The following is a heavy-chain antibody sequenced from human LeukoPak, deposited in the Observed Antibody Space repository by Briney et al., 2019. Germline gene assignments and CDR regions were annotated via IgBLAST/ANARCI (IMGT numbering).Heavy chain of an antibody. CDR3: ARGRGLDY. CDR2: IYYSGST. D-gene: IGHD3-10*01. V-gene: IGHV4-59*01. CDR1: GGSFSNYY. Sequence: SETLSLTCAVYGGSFSNYYWSWIRHPPGKGLEWIGYIYYSGSTNYNPSLKSRVTISVDTSKNQFSLKLSSVTAADTAVYYCARGRGLDYWGQGTLVTVSS. J-gene: IGHJ4*02.